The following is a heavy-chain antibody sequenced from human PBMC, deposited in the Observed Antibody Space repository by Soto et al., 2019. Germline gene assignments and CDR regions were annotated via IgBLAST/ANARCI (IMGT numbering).Heavy chain of an antibody. CDR1: GGTFTYRY. CDR3: ACNFWSGYDFDY. Sequence: SVKVSCKASGGTFTYRYLHWVRQAPGQALEWMGWITPFNGNTNYAQKFQDRVTITRDRSMSTAYMELSSLRSEDTAMYYCACNFWSGYDFDYWGQGTLVTVSS. D-gene: IGHD3-3*01. V-gene: IGHV1-45*02. J-gene: IGHJ4*02. CDR2: ITPFNGNT.